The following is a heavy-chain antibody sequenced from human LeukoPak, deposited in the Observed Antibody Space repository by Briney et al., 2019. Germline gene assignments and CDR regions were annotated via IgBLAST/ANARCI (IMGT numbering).Heavy chain of an antibody. CDR2: IYYSGST. D-gene: IGHD3-22*01. CDR3: ARWYYDSSGYRYIDY. V-gene: IGHV4-59*01. J-gene: IGHJ4*02. Sequence: SETLSLTCTVSGGSISSYYWSWIRQPPGKVLEWIGYIYYSGSTNYNPSLKSRVTISVDTSKNQFSLKLSSVTAADTAVHYCARWYYDSSGYRYIDYWGQGTLVTVSS. CDR1: GGSISSYY.